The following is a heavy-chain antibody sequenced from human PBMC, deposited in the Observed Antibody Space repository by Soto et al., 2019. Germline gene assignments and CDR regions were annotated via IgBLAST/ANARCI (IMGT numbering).Heavy chain of an antibody. V-gene: IGHV3-9*01. J-gene: IGHJ3*02. CDR1: GFTFDDYA. CDR3: AKAGYYYDSSGYYYVTDAFDI. CDR2: ISWNSGSI. D-gene: IGHD3-22*01. Sequence: GGSLRLSCAASGFTFDDYAMHWVRQAPGKGLEWVSGISWNSGSIGYADSVKGRFTISRDNAKNSLYLQMNSLRAEDTALYYCAKAGYYYDSSGYYYVTDAFDIWGQGTMVTVSS.